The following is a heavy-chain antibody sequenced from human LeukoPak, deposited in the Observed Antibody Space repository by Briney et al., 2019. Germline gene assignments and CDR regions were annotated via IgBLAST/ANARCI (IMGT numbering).Heavy chain of an antibody. CDR1: GGSISGYF. CDR3: AMEVTRDTFDI. CDR2: IYYTGAA. V-gene: IGHV4-59*12. J-gene: IGHJ3*02. D-gene: IGHD2-21*02. Sequence: NPSETLSLTCTVSGGSISGYFWGRIRQRPGEGQEFIGYIYYTGAASYKPSLSSRVTISVDTSKNQLSLRLSSVTAADTAVYYCAMEVTRDTFDIWGQGTMVTVSS.